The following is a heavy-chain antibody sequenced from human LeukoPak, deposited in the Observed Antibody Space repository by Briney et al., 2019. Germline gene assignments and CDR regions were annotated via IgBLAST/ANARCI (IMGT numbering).Heavy chain of an antibody. CDR2: ISGSGGST. V-gene: IGHV3-23*01. J-gene: IGHJ4*02. D-gene: IGHD6-13*01. CDR1: GFTFSTYA. CDR3: AKIPYSSSWYRYFDY. Sequence: GGSLRLSCAASGFTFSTYAMNWVRQAPGKGLEWVSAISGSGGSTYYADSVKGRFTISRDNSKNTLYLLMNSLRAEDTAVYYCAKIPYSSSWYRYFDYWGQGTLVTVSS.